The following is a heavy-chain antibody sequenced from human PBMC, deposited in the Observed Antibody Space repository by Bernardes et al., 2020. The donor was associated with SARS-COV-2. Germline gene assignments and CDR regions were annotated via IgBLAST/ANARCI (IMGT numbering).Heavy chain of an antibody. CDR2: VHYSGHT. V-gene: IGHV4-39*01. CDR1: GDSITSASYY. Sequence: SETLSLTCTVSGDSITSASYYWGWIRQSPGKGLEWIGSVHYSGHTYYNPSLKSRVTISVDTSQNQFSLNLDSVTAADTAVYYCARNRWEWERHIPGLTWFDPWGQGTLVTVSS. CDR3: ARNRWEWERHIPGLTWFDP. D-gene: IGHD1-26*01. J-gene: IGHJ5*02.